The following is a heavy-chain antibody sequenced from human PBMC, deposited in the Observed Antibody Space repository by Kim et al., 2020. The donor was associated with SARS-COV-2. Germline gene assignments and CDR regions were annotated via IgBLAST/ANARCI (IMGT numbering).Heavy chain of an antibody. Sequence: GGSLRLSCAASGFRIRTYGMNWVRQAPGKGLEWVTFIWSNGRNKYYPASVKGRFTISRDNSRQTFLMLMTILRVEATAVYCCVSVSYSIYTFDS. CDR2: IWSNGRNK. J-gene: IGHJ5*01. D-gene: IGHD4-4*01. V-gene: IGHV3-30*02. CDR3: VSVSYSIYTFDS. CDR1: GFRIRTYG.